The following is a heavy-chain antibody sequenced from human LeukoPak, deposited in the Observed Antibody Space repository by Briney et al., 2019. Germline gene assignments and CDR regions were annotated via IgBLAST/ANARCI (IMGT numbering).Heavy chain of an antibody. D-gene: IGHD2-8*02. CDR2: ISGSGGGT. V-gene: IGHV3-23*01. CDR3: AKAGNFWYYFDY. J-gene: IGHJ4*02. CDR1: GFTLRNSA. Sequence: GGSLRLSCEASGFTLRNSAMSWVRPAPGKGLEWVSTISGSGGGTYYADSVKGRFAISRDTSRNSLYLQMNSLRAEDTAVYYCAKAGNFWYYFDYWGQGTLVTVSS.